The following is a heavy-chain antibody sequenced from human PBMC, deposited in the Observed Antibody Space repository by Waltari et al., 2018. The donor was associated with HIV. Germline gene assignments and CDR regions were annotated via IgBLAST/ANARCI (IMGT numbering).Heavy chain of an antibody. CDR3: ARGRNMIRGKYYYSYGMDV. D-gene: IGHD3-10*01. CDR1: GYTFTSYD. J-gene: IGHJ6*02. Sequence: QVQLVQSGAEVKKPGASVKVSCKASGYTFTSYDINWVRQATGQGLEWMGWMNPNSGNTGYAQKFQGRVTMTRNTSISTAYMEMNSLRSEDTAVYYCARGRNMIRGKYYYSYGMDVWGQGTTVTVSS. CDR2: MNPNSGNT. V-gene: IGHV1-8*01.